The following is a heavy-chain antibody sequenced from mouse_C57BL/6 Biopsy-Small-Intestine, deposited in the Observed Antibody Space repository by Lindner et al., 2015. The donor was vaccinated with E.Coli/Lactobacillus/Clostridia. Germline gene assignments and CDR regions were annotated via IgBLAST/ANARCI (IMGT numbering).Heavy chain of an antibody. CDR1: GFTFSDYG. Sequence: VQLQESGGGLVKPGGSLRLSCAASGFTFSDYGMNWVRQAPEKGLEWVAYISSVSSLIYYADTVKGRFTISRDNAKNTLFLQMTSLRSEDTAMYYCARGSITSLDFWGQGTTLTVSS. CDR2: ISSVSSLI. CDR3: ARGSITSLDF. V-gene: IGHV5-17*01. J-gene: IGHJ2*01. D-gene: IGHD1-1*01.